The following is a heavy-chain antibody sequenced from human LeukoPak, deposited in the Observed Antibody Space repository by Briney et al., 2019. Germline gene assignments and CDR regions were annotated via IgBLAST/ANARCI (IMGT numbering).Heavy chain of an antibody. Sequence: GGSLRLSCAASGFTFSSYSMNWVRQAPGKGLEWVSSISSSSSYIYYADSVKGRFTISRDNAKNSLYLQMNSLRAEDTAVYYCASDIAAAGRLGYFDYWGQGTLVTVSS. CDR2: ISSSSSYI. CDR1: GFTFSSYS. V-gene: IGHV3-21*01. J-gene: IGHJ4*02. CDR3: ASDIAAAGRLGYFDY. D-gene: IGHD6-13*01.